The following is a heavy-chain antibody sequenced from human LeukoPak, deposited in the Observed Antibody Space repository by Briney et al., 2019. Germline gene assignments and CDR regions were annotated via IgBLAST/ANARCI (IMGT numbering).Heavy chain of an antibody. V-gene: IGHV1-18*01. CDR1: GFIFTKYG. J-gene: IGHJ5*01. CDR2: ISGYNGDT. Sequence: GASVKVSCKASGFIFTKYGVSWVRQAPGQGLEWMGWISGYNGDTNYAQNLQGRVTMTTDTSMSTAYMELRSLRSDDTAVYYCARDPSNSSGWKTWFDSWGQGALVTVTS. CDR3: ARDPSNSSGWKTWFDS. D-gene: IGHD6-19*01.